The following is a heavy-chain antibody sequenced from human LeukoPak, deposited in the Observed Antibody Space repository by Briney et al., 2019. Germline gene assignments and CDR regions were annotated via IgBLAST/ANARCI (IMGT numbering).Heavy chain of an antibody. V-gene: IGHV6-1*01. J-gene: IGHJ3*02. CDR1: GDSVSSKNAA. CDR3: VRDDGIGLDAFDI. Sequence: SQTLSLTCAISGDSVSSKNAAWNWIRQSPSRGLEWLGRTYYRSKWYNDYAVSVKSRITINPDTSKNQFSLQLNSVTPEDTAVYYCVRDDGIGLDAFDIWGQGTMVTVSS. CDR2: TYYRSKWYN. D-gene: IGHD1-14*01.